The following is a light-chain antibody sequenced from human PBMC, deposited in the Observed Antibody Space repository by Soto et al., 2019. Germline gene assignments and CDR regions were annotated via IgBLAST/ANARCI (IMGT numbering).Light chain of an antibody. Sequence: DIQMTQSPSSVSASVGDRVTITCRASQGISSWLACYQQKPRKAPKLLIYAASSLQSGVPSRFSGSGSGTDFSLTISSLQPEDFETYDCQQSNSVPRTFGGGAKVEIK. CDR3: QQSNSVPRT. CDR1: QGISSW. V-gene: IGKV1-12*01. CDR2: AAS. J-gene: IGKJ4*01.